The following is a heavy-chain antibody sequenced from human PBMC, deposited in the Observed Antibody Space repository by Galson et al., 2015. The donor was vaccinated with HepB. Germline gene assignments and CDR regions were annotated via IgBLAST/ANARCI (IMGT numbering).Heavy chain of an antibody. J-gene: IGHJ4*02. CDR1: GFTLSRYA. D-gene: IGHD5-18*01. CDR3: AKDLVSESGYSYGNFDY. Sequence: SLRLSCAASGFTLSRYAMSWVRQTPGKGLEWVSAITGSGGTTYYADSVKGRFTISRDNSKNTVYLQMNSLRAEDTAVYHCAKDLVSESGYSYGNFDYWGQGTLVTVSS. V-gene: IGHV3-23*01. CDR2: ITGSGGTT.